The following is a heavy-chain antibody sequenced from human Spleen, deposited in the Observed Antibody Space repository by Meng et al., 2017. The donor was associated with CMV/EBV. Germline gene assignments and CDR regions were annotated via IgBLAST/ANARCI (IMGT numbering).Heavy chain of an antibody. D-gene: IGHD6-19*01. CDR2: IRYDGSNK. J-gene: IGHJ3*02. V-gene: IGHV3-30*02. CDR1: GFTFSSYG. Sequence: GGSLRLSCAASGFTFSSYGMHWVRQAPGKGLEWVAFIRYDGSNKYYADSVKGRFTISRDNSKNTLYLQMNSLRAEDTAVYYCARDREWLAAFDIWGQGTMVTVSS. CDR3: ARDREWLAAFDI.